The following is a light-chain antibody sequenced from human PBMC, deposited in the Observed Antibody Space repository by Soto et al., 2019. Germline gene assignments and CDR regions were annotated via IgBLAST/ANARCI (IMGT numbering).Light chain of an antibody. CDR3: QQYSNLWT. J-gene: IGKJ1*01. CDR1: QSVSNNY. Sequence: EIVLTQSPATLSLSPGERATLSCRTSQSVSNNYLAWYQQKPGQAPRLLIYGASSRATGIPDRFSGSGSGTDFTLSISRLEPEDFAVYYCQQYSNLWTFGQGTKVDIK. V-gene: IGKV3-20*01. CDR2: GAS.